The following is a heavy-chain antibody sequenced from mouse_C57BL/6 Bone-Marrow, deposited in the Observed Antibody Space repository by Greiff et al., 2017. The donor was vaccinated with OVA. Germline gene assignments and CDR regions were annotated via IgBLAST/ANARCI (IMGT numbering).Heavy chain of an antibody. Sequence: EVQVVESGGGLVQSGRSLRLSCATSGFTFSDFYMEWVRQAPGKGLEWIAASRHKANDYTTEYSASVKGRFLVSRDTSQSILYLQMNALRAEDTAIYYCARDEGPHWDLDDWGKGTSVTVSS. D-gene: IGHD4-1*01. J-gene: IGHJ4*01. CDR1: GFTFSDFY. CDR2: SRHKANDYTT. CDR3: ARDEGPHWDLDD. V-gene: IGHV7-1*01.